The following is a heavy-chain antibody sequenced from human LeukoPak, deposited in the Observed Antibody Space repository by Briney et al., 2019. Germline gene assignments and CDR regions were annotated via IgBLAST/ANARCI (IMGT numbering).Heavy chain of an antibody. CDR1: GGTFSSYA. CDR3: ARDLKGYYGLGSYSSAY. Sequence: GSSVTLSCKASGGTFSSYAISWVRQAPGQGLEWMGGIIPIFGTANYAQKFQGRVTITADKSTSTAYMELSSLRSEDTAVYYCARDLKGYYGLGSYSSAYWGKGTLVTVSS. D-gene: IGHD3-10*01. J-gene: IGHJ4*02. V-gene: IGHV1-69*06. CDR2: IIPIFGTA.